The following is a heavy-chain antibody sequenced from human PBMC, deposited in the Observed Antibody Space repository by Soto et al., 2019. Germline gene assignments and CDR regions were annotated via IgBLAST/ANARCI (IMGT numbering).Heavy chain of an antibody. Sequence: LRLSCAASGFTFSIAWMSWVRQAPGKGLEWVGRIKSKANGETTEYAAPVKGRFTISRDNEKKSLYLQMNSLRAEDTAVYYCAREIGTHDTATYWGQGTLVTVSS. V-gene: IGHV3-15*01. J-gene: IGHJ4*02. CDR2: IKSKANGETT. CDR1: GFTFSIAW. D-gene: IGHD5-18*01. CDR3: AREIGTHDTATY.